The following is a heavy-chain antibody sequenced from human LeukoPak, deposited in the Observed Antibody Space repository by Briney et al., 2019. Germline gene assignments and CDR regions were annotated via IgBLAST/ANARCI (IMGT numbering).Heavy chain of an antibody. CDR2: INHSGST. J-gene: IGHJ2*01. CDR3: ARGGRWLQLGWYLDL. Sequence: SETLSLTCAVYGGSFSGYFWSWIRQPPGKGLEWIGEINHSGSTNYNPSLKSRVTISVDTSKNQFSLKLSSVTAADTAVYYCARGGRWLQLGWYLDLWGRGTLVTVSS. D-gene: IGHD5-24*01. V-gene: IGHV4-34*01. CDR1: GGSFSGYF.